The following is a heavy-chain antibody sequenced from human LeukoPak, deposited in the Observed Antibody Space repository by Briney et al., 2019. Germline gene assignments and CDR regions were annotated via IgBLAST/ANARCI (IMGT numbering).Heavy chain of an antibody. CDR2: IYYSGST. D-gene: IGHD3-22*01. CDR1: GGSISSYY. CDR3: AGASYDSSGVH. J-gene: IGHJ4*02. Sequence: PSQTLSLTCTVSGGSISSYYWSWIRQPPGKGLEWIGYIYYSGSTNYNPSLKSRVTISVDTSKNQFSLKLSSVTAADTAVYYCAGASYDSSGVHWGQGTLVTVSS. V-gene: IGHV4-59*01.